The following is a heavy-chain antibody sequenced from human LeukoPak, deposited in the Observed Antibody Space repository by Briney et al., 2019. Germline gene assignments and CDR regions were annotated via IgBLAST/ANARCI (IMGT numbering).Heavy chain of an antibody. CDR2: IYYSGST. J-gene: IGHJ5*02. D-gene: IGHD3-10*01. CDR3: ARLVLLRWFDP. V-gene: IGHV4-59*08. Sequence: SETLSLTCTVSGGSISSYYWSWIRQPPGKGLEWIGYIYYSGSTNYNPSLKSRVTISVDTSKNQFSLKLSSVTAADTAVYYCARLVLLRWFDPWGQGTLVTVSS. CDR1: GGSISSYY.